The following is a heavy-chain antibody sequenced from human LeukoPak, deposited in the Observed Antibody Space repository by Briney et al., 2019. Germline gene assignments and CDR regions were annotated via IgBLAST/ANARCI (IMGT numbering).Heavy chain of an antibody. D-gene: IGHD6-19*01. CDR2: ISSSSDII. Sequence: GGSLRLSCAASGLTFSSFSMNWVRQAPGKGLEWVSYISSSSDIIHYADSVKGRFTISRDNAKNTLYLQMNSLRAEDTAVYYCAREQWLVLYYFDYWGQGTLVTVSS. V-gene: IGHV3-48*04. J-gene: IGHJ4*02. CDR1: GLTFSSFS. CDR3: AREQWLVLYYFDY.